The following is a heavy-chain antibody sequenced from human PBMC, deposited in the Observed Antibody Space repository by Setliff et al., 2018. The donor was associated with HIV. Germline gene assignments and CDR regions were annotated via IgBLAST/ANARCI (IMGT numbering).Heavy chain of an antibody. CDR3: ARDFGGYCSSMSCPGLFDP. CDR1: GGTFSTYA. D-gene: IGHD2-2*01. CDR2: IIPIFGTA. V-gene: IGHV1-69*13. Sequence: ASVKVSCKASGGTFSTYAISWVRQAPGQGLEWMGGIIPIFGTANYAQRLQGRVTLTADESTSTAYMELTSLRSEDTAVYYCARDFGGYCSSMSCPGLFDPWGQGTLVTVSS. J-gene: IGHJ5*02.